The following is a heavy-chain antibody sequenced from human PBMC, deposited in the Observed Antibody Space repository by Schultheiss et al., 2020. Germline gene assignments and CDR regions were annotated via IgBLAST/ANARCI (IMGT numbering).Heavy chain of an antibody. J-gene: IGHJ4*02. CDR1: GFTFSSYS. CDR3: AREGVYSGYDSHFDY. Sequence: ESLKISCAASGFTFSSYSMNWVRQAPGKGLEWVSSISSSSSYIYYADSVKGRFTISRDNAKNSLYLQMNSLRAEDTAVYYCAREGVYSGYDSHFDYWGQGTLVTVSS. D-gene: IGHD5-12*01. CDR2: ISSSSSYI. V-gene: IGHV3-21*01.